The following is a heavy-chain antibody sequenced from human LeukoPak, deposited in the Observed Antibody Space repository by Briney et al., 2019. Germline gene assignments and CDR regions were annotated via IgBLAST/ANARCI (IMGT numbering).Heavy chain of an antibody. CDR2: INEDGSEG. CDR3: AREKSHIVVVTATSLAY. Sequence: PGGSLRLSCAASGFTFRSYWMTWVRQAPGKGLEWVANINEDGSEGHYVDSVKDRFTISRDNAKNSLYLQMNSLRAEDTAVYYCAREKSHIVVVTATSLAYWGQGTLVTVSS. J-gene: IGHJ4*02. CDR1: GFTFRSYW. D-gene: IGHD2-21*02. V-gene: IGHV3-7*01.